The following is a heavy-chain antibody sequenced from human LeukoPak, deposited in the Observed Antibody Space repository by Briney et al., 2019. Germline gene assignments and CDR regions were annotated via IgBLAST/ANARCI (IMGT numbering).Heavy chain of an antibody. J-gene: IGHJ6*02. CDR1: GLTVSSNY. V-gene: IGHV3-66*01. D-gene: IGHD3-10*01. Sequence: PGGSLRLSCAASGLTVSSNYMSWVRQAPGKGLEWVSVIYSGGSTYYADSVKGRFTISRDNSKNTLYLQMNSLRAEDTAVYYCARDPLPMVRGYGMDVWGQGTTVTVSS. CDR3: ARDPLPMVRGYGMDV. CDR2: IYSGGST.